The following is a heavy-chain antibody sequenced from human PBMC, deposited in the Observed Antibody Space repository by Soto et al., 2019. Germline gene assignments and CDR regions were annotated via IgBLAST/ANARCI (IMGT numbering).Heavy chain of an antibody. J-gene: IGHJ5*02. CDR3: AHIPNYYQYDWFDP. Sequence: QIPLKESGHTLVKPTQPLTLTCTFSGFSLTTRGVGVGWIRQPLGKALECLALIYLDDDKRYSPSLQSRLSITKDTSKNHVVLTVTNVDTVDTATYYCAHIPNYYQYDWFDPWGQGTLVSVSS. D-gene: IGHD3-16*01. V-gene: IGHV2-5*02. CDR1: GFSLTTRGVG. CDR2: IYLDDDK.